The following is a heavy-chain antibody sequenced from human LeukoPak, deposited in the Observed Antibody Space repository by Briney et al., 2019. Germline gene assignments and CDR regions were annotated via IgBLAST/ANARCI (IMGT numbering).Heavy chain of an antibody. CDR2: ISSSGSTI. Sequence: GGSLRLSCAASGFTFSDYYMSWIRQAPGKGLEWVSYISSSGSTIYYADSVKGRFTISRDNAKNSLYLQMNSLRAEDTAVYYCARDRCSSTSCYHHYWGQGTLVTVSS. V-gene: IGHV3-11*04. CDR1: GFTFSDYY. J-gene: IGHJ4*02. CDR3: ARDRCSSTSCYHHY. D-gene: IGHD2-2*01.